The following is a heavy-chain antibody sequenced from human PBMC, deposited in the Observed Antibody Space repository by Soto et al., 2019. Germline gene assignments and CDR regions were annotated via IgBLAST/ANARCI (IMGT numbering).Heavy chain of an antibody. D-gene: IGHD1-1*01. CDR1: GASISSYF. CDR2: VHYSGNT. J-gene: IGHJ3*02. V-gene: IGHV4-59*01. Sequence: PSETLSLTCTVSGASISSYFWTWSRQSPGKGLQWIGYVHYSGNTNYNPSLNSRVTMSVDTSNNQFSLRLTSVTAADTAVYYCARMNQLAPKRNAFDIWGQGTMVTVSS. CDR3: ARMNQLAPKRNAFDI.